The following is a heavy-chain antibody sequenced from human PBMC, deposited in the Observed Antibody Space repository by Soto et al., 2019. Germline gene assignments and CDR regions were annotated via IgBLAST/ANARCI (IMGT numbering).Heavy chain of an antibody. CDR2: IWYDGSNT. Sequence: PGGSLRLSCAASGFIFRSYGMHWVRQAPGKGLEWVAVIWYDGSNTYYADPVKGRFTISRDNSKNTLFLQMNSLRAEDTAVYFCASSAAWGRGTLVTV. J-gene: IGHJ5*02. CDR1: GFIFRSYG. CDR3: ASSAA. D-gene: IGHD6-19*01. V-gene: IGHV3-33*01.